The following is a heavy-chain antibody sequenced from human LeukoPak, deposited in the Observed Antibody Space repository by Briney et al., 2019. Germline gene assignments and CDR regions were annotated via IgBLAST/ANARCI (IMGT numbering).Heavy chain of an antibody. D-gene: IGHD1-1*01. CDR1: GYTSTSYW. CDR3: ASPSRTGTTSAHQAFDI. V-gene: IGHV5-10-1*01. CDR2: IDPSDSYT. J-gene: IGHJ3*02. Sequence: GESLRISCKGSGYTSTSYWISWVRQMPEKGLEWMGRIDPSDSYTNYSPSFQGHVTISADKSISTAYLQWSSLKASDTAMYYCASPSRTGTTSAHQAFDIWGQGTMVTVSS.